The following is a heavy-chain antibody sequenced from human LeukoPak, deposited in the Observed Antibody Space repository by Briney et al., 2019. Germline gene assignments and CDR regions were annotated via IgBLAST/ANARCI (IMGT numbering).Heavy chain of an antibody. CDR2: SNHSGST. CDR3: ARGRGYCSSTSCYYFDY. V-gene: IGHV4-34*01. Sequence: SETLSLTCAVYGGSFSGYYWSWIRQPPGKGLEWIGESNHSGSTNYNPSLKCRVTISVDTSKNQFSLKLSSVTAADTAVYYCARGRGYCSSTSCYYFDYWGQGTLVTVSS. CDR1: GGSFSGYY. J-gene: IGHJ4*02. D-gene: IGHD2-2*01.